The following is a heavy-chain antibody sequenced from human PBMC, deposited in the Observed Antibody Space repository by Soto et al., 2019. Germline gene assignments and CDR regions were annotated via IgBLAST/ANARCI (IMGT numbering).Heavy chain of an antibody. V-gene: IGHV4-31*03. CDR2: ISYSGTT. CDR1: GGSISSGGYY. Sequence: QVQLQESGPGLVQPSQTLSLTCTVSGGSISSGGYYWSWIRQHPGTGLELIGHISYSGTTYYNTSLKSRVTISVDTSRNQFSLIVNSVTAADTAVYYCARGVLHWGQGTLVTVSS. CDR3: ARGVLH. J-gene: IGHJ4*01.